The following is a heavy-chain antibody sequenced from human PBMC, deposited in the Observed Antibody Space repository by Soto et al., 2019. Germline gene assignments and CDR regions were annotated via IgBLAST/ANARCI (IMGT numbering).Heavy chain of an antibody. V-gene: IGHV3-33*01. Sequence: PGGSLRLSCAASGFTFSSYGIHWVRQAPGKGLEWVAVIWYDGSNKYYADSVKGRFTISRDNSKNTLYLQMNSLRAEDTAVYYCARDHGDSSGYYYDFDYWGQGTLVTVSS. CDR1: GFTFSSYG. D-gene: IGHD3-22*01. CDR2: IWYDGSNK. CDR3: ARDHGDSSGYYYDFDY. J-gene: IGHJ4*02.